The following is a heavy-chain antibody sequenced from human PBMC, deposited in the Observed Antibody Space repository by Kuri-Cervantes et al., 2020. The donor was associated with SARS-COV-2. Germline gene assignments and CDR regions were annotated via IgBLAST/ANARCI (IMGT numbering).Heavy chain of an antibody. V-gene: IGHV3-30-3*01. CDR2: ISYDGSNK. CDR1: GFTFSSYA. Sequence: LSLTCAASGFTFSSYAMHWVRQAPGKGLEWVAVISYDGSNKYYADSVKGRFTISRDNSKNTLYLQMNSLRAEDTAVYYCTRGVSGTPIPRVDYWGQGTLVTGSS. CDR3: TRGVSGTPIPRVDY. D-gene: IGHD2-15*01. J-gene: IGHJ4*02.